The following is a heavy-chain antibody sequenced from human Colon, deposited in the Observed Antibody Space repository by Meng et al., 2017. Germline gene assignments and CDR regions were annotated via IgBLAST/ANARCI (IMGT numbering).Heavy chain of an antibody. CDR1: GGSIISSTW. J-gene: IGHJ4*02. V-gene: IGHV4-4*03. D-gene: IGHD3-9*01. CDR3: VRQGMTSYSWGY. CDR2: ISQSGTT. Sequence: HLLEPCPGLFKPPGTRSLTYAFSGGSIISSTWWSWVRQHPGKGLEWIGEISQSGTTYYNPSLKSRVTITGDWSKNQFSLNLNSVTAADTALYYCVRQGMTSYSWGYWGQGTLVTVSS.